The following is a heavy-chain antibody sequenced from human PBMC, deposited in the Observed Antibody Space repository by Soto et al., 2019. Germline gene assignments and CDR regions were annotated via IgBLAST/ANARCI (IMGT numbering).Heavy chain of an antibody. J-gene: IGHJ4*02. V-gene: IGHV4-30-2*01. CDR3: AGGPGVARNY. D-gene: IGHD5-12*01. CDR2: IYHSGST. CDR1: GGSISSGGYS. Sequence: QLQLQESGSGLVKPSQTLSLTCAVSGGSISSGGYSWSWIRQPPGKGLEWIGYIYHSGSTYYNPSRLSRSTISVDRSKNQFSLKLSSVAAAGKAVYYCAGGPGVARNYWGQGTLVTVSS.